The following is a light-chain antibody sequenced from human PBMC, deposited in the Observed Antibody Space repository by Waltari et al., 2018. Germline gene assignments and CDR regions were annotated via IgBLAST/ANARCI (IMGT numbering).Light chain of an antibody. J-gene: IGKJ4*01. V-gene: IGKV1-39*01. CDR3: QQSYTAPEVT. Sequence: DIQMTQSPASLSAYVGDRVTITCRASQSISNYLNWYQYQPGKAPKLLIYGASSVQSGVPSRFSGSGSGTDFTLTITSLQPEDFATYYCQQSYTAPEVTFGGGTKMEI. CDR2: GAS. CDR1: QSISNY.